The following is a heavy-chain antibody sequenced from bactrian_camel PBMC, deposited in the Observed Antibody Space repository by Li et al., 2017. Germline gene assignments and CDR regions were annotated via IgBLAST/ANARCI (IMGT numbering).Heavy chain of an antibody. Sequence: VQLVESGGGLVQPGGSLRLSCAASGFTFSSYYMSWVRQAPGKGLEWVSNIYSDGSGTYYADSVKGRFTISKDNAKNTLYLEMLSLKPEDTAIYYCALRRLFLGIWDGVDFGYWGQGTQVTVS. CDR3: ALRRLFLGIWDGVDFGY. CDR1: GFTFSSYY. CDR2: IYSDGSGT. J-gene: IGHJ6*01. V-gene: IGHV3-2*01. D-gene: IGHD1*01.